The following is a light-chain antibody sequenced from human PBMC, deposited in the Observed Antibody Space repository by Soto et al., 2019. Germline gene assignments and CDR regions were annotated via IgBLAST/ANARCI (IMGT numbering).Light chain of an antibody. CDR1: QSVSSN. V-gene: IGKV3-15*01. Sequence: EVGMSLSRATVSVKTRERATLSCRASQSVSSNLAWYQQKPGQAPRLLIYGASTRATGIPARFSGSGSGTEFTLTISSLQSEDFAVYYCQQYNNLPPLTFAP. CDR3: QQYNNLPPLT. CDR2: GAS. J-gene: IGKJ3*01.